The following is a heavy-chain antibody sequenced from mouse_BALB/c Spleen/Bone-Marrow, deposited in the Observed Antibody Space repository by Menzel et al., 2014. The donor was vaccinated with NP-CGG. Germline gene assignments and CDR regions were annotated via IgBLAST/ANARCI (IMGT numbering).Heavy chain of an antibody. CDR3: ARGGDNFAWFAY. V-gene: IGHV1-69*02. CDR1: GYTFTTYW. J-gene: IGHJ3*01. Sequence: QVQLQQPGAELVTPGASVKLSCKASGYTFTTYWMHWVKQRPGHGLEWIGQVDPSDGYTNYSQMFKGKATLTVDKSSSTAYMRLSSLSSEDSAVYYCARGGDNFAWFAYWGQGTLLTVSA. D-gene: IGHD1-3*01. CDR2: VDPSDGYT.